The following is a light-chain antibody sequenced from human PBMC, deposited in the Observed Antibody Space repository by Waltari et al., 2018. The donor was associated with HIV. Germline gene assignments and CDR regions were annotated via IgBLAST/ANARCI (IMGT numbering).Light chain of an antibody. CDR2: TNT. Sequence: QSALTQPPSLSGAPGQRVTISCTGLRTTNFGTTYDVHWFQLLPGTCPRLIISTNTHRPSGVPDRFSASKSGTSASLAITGLQAEDEAYYYCQSFDRQSALPIFGGGTKVTV. J-gene: IGLJ2*01. CDR3: QSFDRQSALPI. CDR1: RTTNFGTTYD. V-gene: IGLV1-40*01.